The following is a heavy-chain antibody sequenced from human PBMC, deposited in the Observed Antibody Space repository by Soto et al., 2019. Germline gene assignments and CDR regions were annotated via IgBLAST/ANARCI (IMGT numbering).Heavy chain of an antibody. CDR2: ISGSGGST. CDR1: GFTFSSYA. J-gene: IGHJ4*02. Sequence: EVQLLESGGGLVQPGGSLRLSCAASGFTFSSYAMSWVRQAPGKGLEWVSAISGSGGSTYYEDSVKGRFTISRDNSKNTLYLQMNSLRAEDTAVYYCAKARYYGDYQIRDCWGQGTLVTVSS. V-gene: IGHV3-23*01. CDR3: AKARYYGDYQIRDC. D-gene: IGHD4-17*01.